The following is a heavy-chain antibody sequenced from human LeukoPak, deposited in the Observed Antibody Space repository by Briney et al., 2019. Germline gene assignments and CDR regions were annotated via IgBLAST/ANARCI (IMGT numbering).Heavy chain of an antibody. CDR2: ISWDGSGT. CDR3: AKSESGVGNYGVIDY. D-gene: IGHD1-7*01. J-gene: IGHJ4*02. CDR1: GFTFDNYT. V-gene: IGHV3-43*01. Sequence: AGGSLRLSCAASGFTFDNYTMHWVRQAPGKGLGWVSLISWDGSGTYYADSVKGRLTISRVNSKNSLYLQMNSLRTEDNAWFYFAKSESGVGNYGVIDYWGQGTLVTVSS.